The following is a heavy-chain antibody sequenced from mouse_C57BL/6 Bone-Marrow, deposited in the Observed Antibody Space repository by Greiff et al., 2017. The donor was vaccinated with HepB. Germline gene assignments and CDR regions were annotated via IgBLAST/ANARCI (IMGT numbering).Heavy chain of an antibody. CDR2: ISDGGSYT. CDR3: ARGPFITTVGD. J-gene: IGHJ3*01. V-gene: IGHV5-4*03. Sequence: DVKLQESGGGLVKPGGSLKLSCAASGFTFSSYAMSWVRQTPEKRLEWVATISDGGSYTYYPDNVKGRFTISRDNAKNNLYLQMSHLKSEDTAMYYCARGPFITTVGDWGQGTLVTVSA. D-gene: IGHD1-1*01. CDR1: GFTFSSYA.